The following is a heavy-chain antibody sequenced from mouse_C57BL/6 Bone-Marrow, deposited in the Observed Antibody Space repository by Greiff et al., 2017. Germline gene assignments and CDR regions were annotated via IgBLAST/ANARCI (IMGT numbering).Heavy chain of an antibody. CDR2: SRNKANDYTT. V-gene: IGHV7-1*01. J-gene: IGHJ4*01. CDR3: ARDDPYLYAMDY. CDR1: GFTFSDFY. D-gene: IGHD5-1*01. Sequence: EVKLVESGGGLVQSGRSLRLSCATSGFTFSDFYMEWVRQAPGKGLEWIAASRNKANDYTTEYSASVKGRFIVSRDTSQSILYLQMNALRAEYTAIYYCARDDPYLYAMDYWGQGTSVTVSS.